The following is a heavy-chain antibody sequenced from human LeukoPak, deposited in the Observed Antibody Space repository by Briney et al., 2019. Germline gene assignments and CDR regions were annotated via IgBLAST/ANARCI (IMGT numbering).Heavy chain of an antibody. CDR2: ISSSSSTI. J-gene: IGHJ6*02. CDR3: ARDYRMDV. D-gene: IGHD1-14*01. CDR1: GFTFSRYS. Sequence: GGSLRLSCAASGFTFSRYSMTWVRQTPGKGLEWVSYISSSSSTIYYADSVKGRFTISRDNAKNTLYLQMNSLRAEDTAVYYCARDYRMDVWGQGTTVTVSS. V-gene: IGHV3-48*01.